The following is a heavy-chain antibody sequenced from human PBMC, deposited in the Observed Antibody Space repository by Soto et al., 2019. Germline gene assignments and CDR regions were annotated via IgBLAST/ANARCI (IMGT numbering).Heavy chain of an antibody. CDR3: TTHIRTYYYGSGSKPYYYGMDV. V-gene: IGHV3-15*01. Sequence: GALSLSCAASGFTFSNAWMSWVRQAPGKGLEWVGRIKSKTDGGTTDYAAPVKGRFTISRDDSKNTLYLQMNSLKTEDTAVYYCTTHIRTYYYGSGSKPYYYGMDVWGQGTTVTVSS. CDR1: GFTFSNAW. J-gene: IGHJ6*02. D-gene: IGHD3-10*01. CDR2: IKSKTDGGTT.